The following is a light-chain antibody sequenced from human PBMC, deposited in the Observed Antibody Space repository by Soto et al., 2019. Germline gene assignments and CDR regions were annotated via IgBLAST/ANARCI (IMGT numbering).Light chain of an antibody. J-gene: IGKJ3*01. V-gene: IGKV1-12*01. CDR3: QQASSFPFT. CDR1: QRISNW. CDR2: AAS. Sequence: DIQMTQSPSSVSASVGDRVTITCRASQRISNWVAWYQQKPGKAPNLLIYAASTLQSGAPSRFSGSGSGTDFILTISSPQPEDSAAYYCQQASSFPFTFGPGTQVDV.